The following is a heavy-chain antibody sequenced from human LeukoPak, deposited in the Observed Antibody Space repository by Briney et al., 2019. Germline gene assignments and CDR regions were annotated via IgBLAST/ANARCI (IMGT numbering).Heavy chain of an antibody. CDR2: ISYDGSNK. CDR1: GFTFSSYA. Sequence: GRSLRLSCAASGFTFSSYAMHWVRQAPGKGLGWVAVISYDGSNKYYADSVEGRFTISRDNSKNTLYLQMNSLRAEDTAVYYCARDYGVIWGQGTMVTVSS. J-gene: IGHJ3*02. D-gene: IGHD4-17*01. CDR3: ARDYGVI. V-gene: IGHV3-30*04.